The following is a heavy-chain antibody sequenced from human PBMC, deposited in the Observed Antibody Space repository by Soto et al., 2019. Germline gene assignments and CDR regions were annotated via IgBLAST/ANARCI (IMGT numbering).Heavy chain of an antibody. D-gene: IGHD4-17*01. J-gene: IGHJ4*02. V-gene: IGHV3-30*18. Sequence: GGSLRLSCAASGFTFSSYGMHWVRQAPGKGLEWVAVISYDGSNKYYADSVKGRFTISRDNSKNTLYLQMNGLRAEDTAVYYCAKRVDYGEDYWGQGTLVTVSS. CDR1: GFTFSSYG. CDR2: ISYDGSNK. CDR3: AKRVDYGEDY.